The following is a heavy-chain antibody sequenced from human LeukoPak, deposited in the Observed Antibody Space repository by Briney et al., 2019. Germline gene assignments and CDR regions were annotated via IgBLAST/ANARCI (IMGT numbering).Heavy chain of an antibody. CDR1: GFTFSSYA. CDR2: ISGSGGST. J-gene: IGHJ4*02. V-gene: IGHV3-23*01. CDR3: AKGPDYGGNWYYFDY. Sequence: GGSLRLSCAASGFTFSSYAMSWVRQAPGKGLEWVSAISGSGGSTYYADSVKGRFTISRDNSKNTLYLQMNSLRAEDTAVYYCAKGPDYGGNWYYFDYWGQGTLVTVSS. D-gene: IGHD4-23*01.